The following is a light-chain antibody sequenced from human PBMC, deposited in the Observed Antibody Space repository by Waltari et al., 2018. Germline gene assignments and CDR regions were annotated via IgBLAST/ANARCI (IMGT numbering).Light chain of an antibody. CDR1: QGLSGC. J-gene: IGKJ4*01. V-gene: IGKV1-12*01. CDR2: SAS. Sequence: DIQMTQSPSSVSASVGDSVTITCRANQGLSGCLAWYQQKPGKAPKLLINSASTLQSGVPSRFSGSGSGTEYTLTISSLLPEDFATYFCQQAHSWPLAFGGGTEV. CDR3: QQAHSWPLA.